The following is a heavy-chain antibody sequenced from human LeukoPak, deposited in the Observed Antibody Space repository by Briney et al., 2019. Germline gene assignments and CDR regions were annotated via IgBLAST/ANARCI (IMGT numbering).Heavy chain of an antibody. CDR2: INHSGST. Sequence: SETLSLTCAVYGGSFSGYYWSWIRQPPGKGLEWIGEINHSGSTNYNPSLKSRATISVDTSKNQFPLKLSSVTAVDTAVYYCARRSENYMDVWGKGTTVTVSS. D-gene: IGHD6-19*01. CDR3: ARRSENYMDV. CDR1: GGSFSGYY. J-gene: IGHJ6*03. V-gene: IGHV4-34*01.